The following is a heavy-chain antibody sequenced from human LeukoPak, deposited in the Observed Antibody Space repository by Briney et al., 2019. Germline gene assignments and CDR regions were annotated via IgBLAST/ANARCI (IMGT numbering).Heavy chain of an antibody. D-gene: IGHD3-22*01. V-gene: IGHV1-2*02. CDR3: ARAKPYDNNGYSPELRY. CDR1: GYTFTSYY. Sequence: ASVQVSCKTSGYTFTSYYIHWLRQAPGQGFEWLGWSGPNSGATKYEHFQGRVTMTWDTSIDTAYMELTRLTSDDTAAYYCARAKPYDNNGYSPELRYWGQGTLVTVS. J-gene: IGHJ4*02. CDR2: SGPNSGAT.